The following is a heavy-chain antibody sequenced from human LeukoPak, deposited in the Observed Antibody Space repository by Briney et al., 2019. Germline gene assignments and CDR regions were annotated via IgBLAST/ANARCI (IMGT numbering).Heavy chain of an antibody. CDR2: ISAYNGNT. CDR3: ARDPKTSYYYDSSGYSHFDY. D-gene: IGHD3-22*01. J-gene: IGHJ4*02. V-gene: IGHV1-18*01. CDR1: GYTFTSYG. Sequence: GASVKVSCKASGYTFTSYGISWVRQAPGQGLEWMGWISAYNGNTNYAQKLQGRVTMTTDTSTSTAYMEPRSLRSDDTAVYYCARDPKTSYYYDSSGYSHFDYWGQGTLVTVSS.